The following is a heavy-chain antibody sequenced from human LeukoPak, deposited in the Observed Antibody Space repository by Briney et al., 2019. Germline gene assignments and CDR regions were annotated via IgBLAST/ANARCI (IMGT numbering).Heavy chain of an antibody. V-gene: IGHV1-24*01. CDR2: FDPEDGET. CDR1: GYTLTKLS. CDR3: ATLTIFSSGYFDY. D-gene: IGHD3-9*01. Sequence: ASVKVSCKASGYTLTKLSMHWVRQAPGKGLEWMGGFDPEDGETIYAQKFQGRVTMTEDTSTDTAYMELSSLRSEDTALYYCATLTIFSSGYFDYWGQGTLVTVSS. J-gene: IGHJ4*02.